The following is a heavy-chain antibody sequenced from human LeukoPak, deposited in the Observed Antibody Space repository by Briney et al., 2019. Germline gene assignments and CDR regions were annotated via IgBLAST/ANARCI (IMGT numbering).Heavy chain of an antibody. CDR2: LKQDGSDR. J-gene: IGHJ4*02. D-gene: IGHD2-8*01. V-gene: IGHV3-7*04. CDR1: GFSVTSYW. Sequence: GSLRLSCGVSGFSVTSYWMSWVRPAPGKGLEWVASLKQDGSDRYYVDSVKGRFTIARDDAKNSLYLQMNSLRAEDTAVYYCVRYCTIGVCSRRNFDYWGQGTLVTVSS. CDR3: VRYCTIGVCSRRNFDY.